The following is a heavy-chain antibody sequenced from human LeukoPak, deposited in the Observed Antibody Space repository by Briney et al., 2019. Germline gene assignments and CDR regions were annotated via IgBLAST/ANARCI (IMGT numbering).Heavy chain of an antibody. CDR3: AKDKIPTVAYARPQPQPDDY. D-gene: IGHD6-19*01. V-gene: IGHV3-23*01. CDR2: ISGSGGST. CDR1: GFTFSNYW. J-gene: IGHJ4*02. Sequence: SGGSLRLSCAASGFTFSNYWMSWVRQAPGKGLEWVSAISGSGGSTYYADSVKGRFTISRDNSKNTLYLQMNSLRAEDTAVYYCAKDKIPTVAYARPQPQPDDYWGQGTLVTVSS.